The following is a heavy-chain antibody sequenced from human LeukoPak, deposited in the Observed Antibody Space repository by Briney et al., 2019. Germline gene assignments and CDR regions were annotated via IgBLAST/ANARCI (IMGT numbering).Heavy chain of an antibody. J-gene: IGHJ3*02. CDR2: IYRDGTT. CDR3: AKGGTKLKDAFDI. Sequence: PGGSLRLSCAASGFTVSSNYMSWVRQAPGKGLEWVSVIYRDGTTYYADSVKGRFTISRDNSKNTLNLQMNSLRAEDTAVYYCAKGGTKLKDAFDIWGQGTMVTVSS. CDR1: GFTVSSNY. D-gene: IGHD2-15*01. V-gene: IGHV3-53*01.